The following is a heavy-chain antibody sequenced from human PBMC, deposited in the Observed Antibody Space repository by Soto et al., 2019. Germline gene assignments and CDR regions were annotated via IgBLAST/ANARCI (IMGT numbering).Heavy chain of an antibody. J-gene: IGHJ1*01. V-gene: IGHV4-34*01. Sequence: QGQLQQWGAGLLKPSETLSLICAGYGGSFSDYYWGWIRQPPGKGLEWIGEITDRGITNYNSSLKSRVIISVDTSKNQFSLKLRSVTAADTAVYYCARSRGGVQDWGQGTLVTVSS. D-gene: IGHD3-10*01. CDR2: ITDRGIT. CDR3: ARSRGGVQD. CDR1: GGSFSDYY.